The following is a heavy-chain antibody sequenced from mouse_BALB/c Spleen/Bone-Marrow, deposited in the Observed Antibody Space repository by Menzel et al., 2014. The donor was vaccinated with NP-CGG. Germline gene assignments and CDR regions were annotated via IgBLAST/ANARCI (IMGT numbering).Heavy chain of an antibody. CDR2: INPSNGGT. CDR1: GYSFTRYY. D-gene: IGHD1-1*01. CDR3: TGSNYGYWYFDV. V-gene: IGHV1S81*02. J-gene: IGHJ1*01. Sequence: VQLQQSGAELVKPGASVKLSCKASGYSFTRYYMYWVKQRPGQGLEWIGEINPSNGGTNFNEKFKSKATLTVDKSSSTAYMQFSSLTSEDSAVYYCTGSNYGYWYFDVWGAGTTVTVSP.